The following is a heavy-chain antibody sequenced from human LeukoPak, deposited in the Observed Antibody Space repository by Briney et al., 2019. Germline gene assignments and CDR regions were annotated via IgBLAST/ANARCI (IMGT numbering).Heavy chain of an antibody. CDR3: AKERSALSGWSYNWFDP. CDR2: ISGSGGST. D-gene: IGHD6-19*01. Sequence: GGSLRLSCAASGITFSSYAMSWVRQAPGKGLEWVSAISGSGGSTYYADSVKGRFTISRDNSKNTLYLQMNSLRAEDTAVYYCAKERSALSGWSYNWFDPWGQGTLVTVSS. CDR1: GITFSSYA. V-gene: IGHV3-23*01. J-gene: IGHJ5*02.